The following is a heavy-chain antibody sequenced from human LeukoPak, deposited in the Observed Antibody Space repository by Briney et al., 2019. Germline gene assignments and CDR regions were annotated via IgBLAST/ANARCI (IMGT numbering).Heavy chain of an antibody. CDR3: ANPELLSAIWDY. Sequence: GGSLRLSCAASGFTFSSYAMSWVRQAPGKGLEWVSAISGSGGSTYYADSVKGRFTISRDNSKNTLYLQMNSLRAEDTAVHYCANPELLSAIWDYWGQGTLVTVSS. J-gene: IGHJ4*02. D-gene: IGHD1-26*01. CDR2: ISGSGGST. CDR1: GFTFSSYA. V-gene: IGHV3-23*01.